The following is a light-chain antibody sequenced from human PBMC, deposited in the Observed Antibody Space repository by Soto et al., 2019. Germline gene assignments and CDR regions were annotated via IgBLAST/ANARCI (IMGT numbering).Light chain of an antibody. CDR3: QQYNSYST. CDR2: KAS. Sequence: IPMTQSPSTLSASVGDRVTITCRASRTISSWLPRYQQKPAKAPKLLIYKASSLDSGGPSRFSGSGSGTEFTLTISSLQPDDFATYHCQQYNSYSTFGQGTRLEIK. V-gene: IGKV1-5*03. CDR1: RTISSW. J-gene: IGKJ5*01.